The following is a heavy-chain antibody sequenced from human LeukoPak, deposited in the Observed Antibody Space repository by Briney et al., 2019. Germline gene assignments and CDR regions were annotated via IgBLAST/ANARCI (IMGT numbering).Heavy chain of an antibody. CDR3: ARHRNGGSQDDAFDI. D-gene: IGHD2-15*01. CDR1: GFTFSSYW. Sequence: GGSLRLSCAASGFTFSSYWMSWVRQAPGKGLEWVANINEDGSEKYSVDSVKGRFTISRQNAKNSLFLQMNSLRAEDTAVYYCARHRNGGSQDDAFDIWGQGTMVTVSS. J-gene: IGHJ3*02. CDR2: INEDGSEK. V-gene: IGHV3-7*01.